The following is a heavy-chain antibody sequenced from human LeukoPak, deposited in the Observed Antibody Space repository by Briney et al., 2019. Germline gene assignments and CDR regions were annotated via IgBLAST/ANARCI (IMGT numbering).Heavy chain of an antibody. Sequence: SETLSLTCTVSGGSISSYYWSWIRQPPGKGLEWIGYIYYSGSTNYNPSLKSRVTISVDTSKNQFSLKLSSVTAADTAVYYCARTHYDILTGYDWFDPWGQGTLVTVSS. D-gene: IGHD3-9*01. J-gene: IGHJ5*02. CDR1: GGSISSYY. CDR3: ARTHYDILTGYDWFDP. V-gene: IGHV4-59*01. CDR2: IYYSGST.